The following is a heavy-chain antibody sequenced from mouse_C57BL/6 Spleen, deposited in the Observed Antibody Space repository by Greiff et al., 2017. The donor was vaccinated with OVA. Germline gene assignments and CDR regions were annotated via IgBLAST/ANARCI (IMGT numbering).Heavy chain of an antibody. J-gene: IGHJ2*01. Sequence: VQLQQSGAELVRPGTSVKVSCKASGYAFTNYLIEWVKQRPGQGLEWIGVINPGSGGTNYNEKFKGKATLTADKSSSTAYMQLSSLTSEDSAVYFCAREGAGTWYFDYWGQGTTLTVSS. CDR2: INPGSGGT. V-gene: IGHV1-54*01. CDR1: GYAFTNYL. D-gene: IGHD4-1*01. CDR3: AREGAGTWYFDY.